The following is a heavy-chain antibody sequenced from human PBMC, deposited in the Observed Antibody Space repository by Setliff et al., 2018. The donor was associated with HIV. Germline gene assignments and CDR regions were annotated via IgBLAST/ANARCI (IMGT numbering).Heavy chain of an antibody. CDR1: GGSISSHY. V-gene: IGHV4-4*09. Sequence: PSETLSLTCTVSGGSISSHYWSWSRQPPGKGLEWIGYIYTSGSVNYNPSLNSRVTISVDTSKNQFSLKVNSVTAADTAVYYCARSPRIGVAGEFEYWGQGTLVTVSS. CDR3: ARSPRIGVAGEFEY. D-gene: IGHD6-19*01. J-gene: IGHJ4*02. CDR2: IYTSGSV.